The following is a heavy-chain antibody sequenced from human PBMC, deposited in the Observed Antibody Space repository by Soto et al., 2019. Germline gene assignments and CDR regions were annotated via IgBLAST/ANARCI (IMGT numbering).Heavy chain of an antibody. CDR3: AREGYSYGYYFDY. CDR2: IWYDGSNK. V-gene: IGHV3-33*01. J-gene: IGHJ4*02. D-gene: IGHD5-18*01. Sequence: GGSLRLSCAASGFTFSSYGMHWVRQAPGKGLEWVAVIWYDGSNKYYADSVKGRFTISRDNSKNTLYLQMNSLRAEDTAVYYCAREGYSYGYYFDYWGQGTLVTVSS. CDR1: GFTFSSYG.